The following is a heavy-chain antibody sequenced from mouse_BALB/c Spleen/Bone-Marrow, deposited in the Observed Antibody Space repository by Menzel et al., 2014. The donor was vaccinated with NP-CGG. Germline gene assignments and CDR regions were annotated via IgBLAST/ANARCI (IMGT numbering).Heavy chain of an antibody. CDR3: TRGDYYGSSSFAY. CDR1: GYTFTSYW. J-gene: IGHJ3*01. Sequence: QVQLQQPGAELVRPGASVKLSCKASGYTFTSYWINWVKQRPGQGLEWIGNIYPSDSYTNYNQKFKDKATLTVDKSSSTAYMQLSSPTSEDSAVYYCTRGDYYGSSSFAYWGQGILVTVSA. V-gene: IGHV1-69*02. D-gene: IGHD1-1*01. CDR2: IYPSDSYT.